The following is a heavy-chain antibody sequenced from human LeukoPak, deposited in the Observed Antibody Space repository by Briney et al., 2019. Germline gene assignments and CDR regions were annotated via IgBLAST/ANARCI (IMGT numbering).Heavy chain of an antibody. D-gene: IGHD3-22*01. CDR3: AREYYDSSGYYVAFDI. V-gene: IGHV3-30*04. CDR1: GFTFSSYA. CDR2: ISYDGSNK. J-gene: IGHJ3*02. Sequence: PGGSLRLSCAASGFTFSSYAMHWVRQAPGKGLEWVAVISYDGSNKYYADSVKGRFTISRDNSKNTLYLQMNSLRAEDTAVYYCAREYYDSSGYYVAFDIWGQGTMVTVSS.